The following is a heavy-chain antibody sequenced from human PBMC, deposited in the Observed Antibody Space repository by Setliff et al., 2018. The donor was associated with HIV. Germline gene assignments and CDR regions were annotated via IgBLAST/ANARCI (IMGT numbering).Heavy chain of an antibody. CDR1: GDSVSSASYY. CDR3: ASEAWTSYRSSSGYYYYYMDV. CDR2: IYYSGTT. J-gene: IGHJ6*03. D-gene: IGHD6-6*01. Sequence: PSETLSLTCTVSGDSVSSASYYWSWIRQPPGKGLEWIGYIYYSGTTKYIPSLKSRVTISVDTSKNQFSLKLSSVTAADTAVYYCASEAWTSYRSSSGYYYYYMDVWGKGTTVTVSS. V-gene: IGHV4-61*01.